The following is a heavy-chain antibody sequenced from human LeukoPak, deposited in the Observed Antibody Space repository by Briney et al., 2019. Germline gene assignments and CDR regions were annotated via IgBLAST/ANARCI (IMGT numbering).Heavy chain of an antibody. CDR2: INPEGSEK. CDR3: ARDLAYSRLDY. J-gene: IGHJ4*02. D-gene: IGHD5-18*01. V-gene: IGHV3-7*01. CDR1: GLTFSSSW. Sequence: GGSLRLSCAVSGLTFSSSWMNWVRQAPGKGLEWVASINPEGSEKYSADSVKGRFTISRDNAKNSLYLQMDSLRVEDTAFYYCARDLAYSRLDYWGQGMLVTVSS.